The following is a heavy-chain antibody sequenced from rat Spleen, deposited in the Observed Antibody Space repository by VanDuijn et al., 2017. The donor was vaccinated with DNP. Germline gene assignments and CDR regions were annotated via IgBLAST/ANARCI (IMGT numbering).Heavy chain of an antibody. V-gene: IGHV5-31*01. CDR2: ITNTGGSV. CDR3: AREGQLYHVGYFDY. Sequence: ITFSDHNMAWIRQAPGKGLEWITSITNTGGSVYYLDSVKGRFTISRDNAKSTLYLQVDSLRSEDAATYYCAREGQLYHVGYFDYWGQGIIVTVSS. J-gene: IGHJ2*01. CDR1: ITFSDHN. D-gene: IGHD1-2*01.